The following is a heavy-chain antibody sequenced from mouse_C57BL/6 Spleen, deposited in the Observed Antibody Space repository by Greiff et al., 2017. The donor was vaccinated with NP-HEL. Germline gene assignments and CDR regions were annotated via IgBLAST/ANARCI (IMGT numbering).Heavy chain of an antibody. CDR2: IHPSDSDT. Sequence: LQQPGAELVKPGASVKVSCKASGYTFTSYWMHWVKQRPGQGLEWIGRIHPSDSDTNYNQKFKGKATLTVDKSSSTAYMQLSSLTSEDSAVYYCASLYYYGSAWFAYWGQGTLVTVSA. V-gene: IGHV1-74*01. D-gene: IGHD1-1*01. CDR3: ASLYYYGSAWFAY. J-gene: IGHJ3*01. CDR1: GYTFTSYW.